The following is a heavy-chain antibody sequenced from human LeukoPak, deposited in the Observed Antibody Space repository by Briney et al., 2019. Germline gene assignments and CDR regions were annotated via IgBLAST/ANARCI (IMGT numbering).Heavy chain of an antibody. V-gene: IGHV4-4*02. J-gene: IGHJ4*02. CDR1: GGSISSTNW. D-gene: IGHD3-16*02. Sequence: SGTLSLTCAVSGGSISSTNWWSWVRQTPGKGLEWIGEIWHSGITNFNPSLKSRLTMSVDKSKNQFSLKLSSVTAADTAVYYCARDMITFGGVIVSGDYWGQGTLVTVSS. CDR2: IWHSGIT. CDR3: ARDMITFGGVIVSGDY.